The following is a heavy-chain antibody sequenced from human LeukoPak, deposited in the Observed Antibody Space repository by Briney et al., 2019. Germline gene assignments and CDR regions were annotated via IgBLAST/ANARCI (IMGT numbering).Heavy chain of an antibody. CDR2: LSSNGGSI. CDR1: GFSFSTYA. Sequence: GGSLRLSCAASGFSFSTYAMSWVRQTPGKGLEWVSSLSSNGGSIYYADSVKGRFTLSRDNSKNTLYLQMNSLRAEDTAVYYCARGLALPGGVVVARNYYYYYGMDVWGQGTTVTVSS. D-gene: IGHD2-15*01. J-gene: IGHJ6*02. CDR3: ARGLALPGGVVVARNYYYYYGMDV. V-gene: IGHV3-23*01.